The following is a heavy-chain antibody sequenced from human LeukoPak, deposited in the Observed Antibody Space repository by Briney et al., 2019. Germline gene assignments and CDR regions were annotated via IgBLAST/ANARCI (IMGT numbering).Heavy chain of an antibody. CDR1: GFTFSDYS. Sequence: GGSLRLSCAASGFTFSDYSMNGVRQAPGKGLEWISYIGIDSGNTNYADSVKGRFTISRDKAKNSLYLQMNSLRVEDTAVYYCARDYKYAFDNWGQGTLVTVSS. CDR3: ARDYKYAFDN. D-gene: IGHD5-24*01. J-gene: IGHJ4*02. CDR2: IGIDSGNT. V-gene: IGHV3-48*01.